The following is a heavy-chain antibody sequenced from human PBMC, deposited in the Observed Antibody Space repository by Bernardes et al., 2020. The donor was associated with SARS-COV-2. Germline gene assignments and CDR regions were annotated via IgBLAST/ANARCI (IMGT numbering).Heavy chain of an antibody. J-gene: IGHJ3*01. D-gene: IGHD3-3*01. CDR2: ISNAGGHT. CDR3: ATERQSLTVFGVGHDAFDF. V-gene: IGHV3-23*01. CDR1: GFMFSRYA. Sequence: GGSLRLSCSASGFMFSRYAMTWVRQAPDKGLEWVSSISNAGGHTYYADSVKGRFTISRDSSRNTVHLQMDSLRKEDTALYYCATERQSLTVFGVGHDAFDFWGQGTMVTVSS.